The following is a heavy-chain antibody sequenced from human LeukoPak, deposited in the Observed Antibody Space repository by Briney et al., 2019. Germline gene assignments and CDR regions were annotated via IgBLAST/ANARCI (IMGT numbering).Heavy chain of an antibody. V-gene: IGHV3-64*01. CDR3: ARSPGEVVNPEYAFDI. D-gene: IGHD3-10*01. CDR2: ISSNGGST. J-gene: IGHJ3*02. Sequence: GGSLRLSCAASGFTFSSYAMHWVRQASGKGLEYVSAISSNGGSTYYANSVKGRFTISRDNSKNTLYLQMGSLRAEDMAVYYCARSPGEVVNPEYAFDIWGQGTMVTVSS. CDR1: GFTFSSYA.